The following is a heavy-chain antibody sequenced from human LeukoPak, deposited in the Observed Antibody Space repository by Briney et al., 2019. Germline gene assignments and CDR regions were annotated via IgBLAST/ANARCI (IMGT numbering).Heavy chain of an antibody. V-gene: IGHV3-74*01. CDR2: INSDGSST. Sequence: GGSLRLSCAASGFTFSSYWMHWVRQAPGKGLVWVSRINSDGSSTSYADSVKGRFTISRDSAKNTLYLQMNSLRAEDTAVYYCARAIRDYGDYVGYWGQGTLVTVSS. D-gene: IGHD4-17*01. CDR1: GFTFSSYW. J-gene: IGHJ4*02. CDR3: ARAIRDYGDYVGY.